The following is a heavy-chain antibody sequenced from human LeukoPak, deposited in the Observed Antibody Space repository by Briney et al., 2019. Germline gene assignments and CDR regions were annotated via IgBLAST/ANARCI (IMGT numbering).Heavy chain of an antibody. CDR2: IYPGDSDT. CDR3: ARPHFEWGLPRSIYFDY. J-gene: IGHJ4*02. CDR1: GYSFTSYW. D-gene: IGHD1-26*01. V-gene: IGHV5-51*01. Sequence: GESLKISCKGSGYSFTSYWIGWVRQMPGKGLEWMGIIYPGDSDTRYSPSFQGQVTISADKSVSTAYLQWSSLKASDTAMYYCARPHFEWGLPRSIYFDYWGQGTLVTVSS.